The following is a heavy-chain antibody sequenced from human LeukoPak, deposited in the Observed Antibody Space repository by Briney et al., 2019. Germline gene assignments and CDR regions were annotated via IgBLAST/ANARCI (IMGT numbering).Heavy chain of an antibody. J-gene: IGHJ4*02. CDR2: IIPIFGTA. CDR3: ASAVGYCSSTSCPFDY. CDR1: GGTFSSYA. V-gene: IGHV1-69*13. D-gene: IGHD2-2*01. Sequence: VASVKVSCKASGGTFSSYAISWVRQAPGQGLEWMGGIIPIFGTANYAQKFQGRVTITADESTSTAYMELSSPRSEDTAVYYCASAVGYCSSTSCPFDYWGQGTLVTVSS.